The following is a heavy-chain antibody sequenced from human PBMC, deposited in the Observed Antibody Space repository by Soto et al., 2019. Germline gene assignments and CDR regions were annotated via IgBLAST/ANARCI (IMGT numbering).Heavy chain of an antibody. CDR2: ISAYNGNT. V-gene: IGHV1-18*01. D-gene: IGHD3-22*01. CDR1: GYTFTSYG. J-gene: IGHJ6*02. Sequence: QVQLVQSGAEVKKPGASVKVSCKASGYTFTSYGISWVRQAPGQGLEWMGWISAYNGNTNYAQKLQGRVTMTTDTSTSTAYMELRSLRSDDTAVYYCARDGDSSGYYPYYYYYGMDVWGQGTTVTVSS. CDR3: ARDGDSSGYYPYYYYYGMDV.